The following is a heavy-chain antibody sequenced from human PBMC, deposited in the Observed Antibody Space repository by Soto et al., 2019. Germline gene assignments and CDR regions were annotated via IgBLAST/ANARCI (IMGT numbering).Heavy chain of an antibody. CDR1: GGTFSSYA. CDR2: IIPIFGTA. CDR3: ASESSSYNWFDP. D-gene: IGHD6-6*01. J-gene: IGHJ5*02. Sequence: ASVKVSCKASGGTFSSYAISWVRQAPGQGLEWMGGIIPIFGTANYAQKFQGRVTITADESTSTAYMELSSLRSEDTAVYYCASESSSYNWFDPWGQGTLVTVSS. V-gene: IGHV1-69*13.